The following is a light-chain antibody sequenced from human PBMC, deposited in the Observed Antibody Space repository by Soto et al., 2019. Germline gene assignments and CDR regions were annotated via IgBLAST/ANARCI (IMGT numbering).Light chain of an antibody. Sequence: DIQMTQSPSTLSASVGDRVTITCRASQSISSWLAWYQQKPGKAPNLLIYTASSLQSGVPSRFSGSGSGTDFTLTISSLQPEDFATYYCQQSYSTPYSFGQGTKLDIK. CDR1: QSISSW. V-gene: IGKV1-39*01. J-gene: IGKJ2*03. CDR2: TAS. CDR3: QQSYSTPYS.